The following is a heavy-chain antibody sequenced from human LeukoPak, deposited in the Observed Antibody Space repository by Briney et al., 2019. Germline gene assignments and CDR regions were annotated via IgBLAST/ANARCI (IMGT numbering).Heavy chain of an antibody. V-gene: IGHV4-59*12. D-gene: IGHD2-15*01. CDR1: GGSISSYY. J-gene: IGHJ4*02. CDR2: IYYSGST. CDR3: ARVAAKTVDY. Sequence: PSETLSLTCTVSGGSISSYYWSWIRQPPGKGLEWIGYIYYSGSTNYNPSLKSRVTISVDTSKNQFSLKLSSVTAADTAVYYCARVAAKTVDYWGQGTLVTVSS.